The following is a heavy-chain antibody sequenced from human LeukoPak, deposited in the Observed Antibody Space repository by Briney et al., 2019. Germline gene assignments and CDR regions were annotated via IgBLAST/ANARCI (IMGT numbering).Heavy chain of an antibody. CDR1: GFTFSTYS. CDR3: ARDVGKDTITTEIAY. V-gene: IGHV3-30*04. Sequence: GRSLRLSCAVSGFTFSTYSMSWVRQAPGKGLEWVAVISADGKNKNLADSVKGRFTISRDKSTLYLEMNNLRTEDTALYYCARDVGKDTITTEIAYWGQGTLVTVSS. CDR2: ISADGKNK. J-gene: IGHJ4*02. D-gene: IGHD4-11*01.